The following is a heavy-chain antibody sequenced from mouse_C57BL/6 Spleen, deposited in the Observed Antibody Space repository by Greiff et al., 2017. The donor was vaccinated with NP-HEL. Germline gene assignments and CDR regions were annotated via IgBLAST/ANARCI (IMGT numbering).Heavy chain of an antibody. CDR2: IWSGGST. CDR1: GFSLTSYG. Sequence: VQLQQSGPGLVQPSQSLSITCTVSGFSLTSYGVHWVRQSPGKGLEWLGVIWSGGSTDYNAAFISRLSISKDNSKSQVFFKMNSLQADDTAIYYCARITGPDYYAMDYWGQGTSVTVSS. J-gene: IGHJ4*01. V-gene: IGHV2-2*01. D-gene: IGHD4-1*01. CDR3: ARITGPDYYAMDY.